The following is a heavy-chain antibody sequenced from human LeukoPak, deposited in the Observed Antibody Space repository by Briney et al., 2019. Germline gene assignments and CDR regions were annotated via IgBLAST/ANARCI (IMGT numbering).Heavy chain of an antibody. CDR2: INHSGST. CDR3: ASRDGYSDY. D-gene: IGHD5-24*01. J-gene: IGHJ4*02. CDR1: GGSFSGYY. V-gene: IGHV4-34*01. Sequence: SVTLSLTCAVYGGSFSGYYWSWIRQPPGKGLEWIGEINHSGSTNYNPSLKSRVTISVDTSKNQFSLKLSSVTAADTAVYYCASRDGYSDYWGQGTLVTVSS.